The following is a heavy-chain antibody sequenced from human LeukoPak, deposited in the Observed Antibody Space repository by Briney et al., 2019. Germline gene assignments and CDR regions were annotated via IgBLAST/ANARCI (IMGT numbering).Heavy chain of an antibody. CDR2: ISSSSSSYI. CDR3: ARDYLPGTAAGY. J-gene: IGHJ4*02. V-gene: IGHV3-21*01. D-gene: IGHD2-8*02. Sequence: GGSLRLSCAASGLTFRGYSMNWVRQAPGKGLEWVSSISSSSSSYIYYADSVKGRFTISRDNAKNSLYLQMNSLRADDTAVYYCARDYLPGTAAGYWGQGTLVTVPS. CDR1: GLTFRGYS.